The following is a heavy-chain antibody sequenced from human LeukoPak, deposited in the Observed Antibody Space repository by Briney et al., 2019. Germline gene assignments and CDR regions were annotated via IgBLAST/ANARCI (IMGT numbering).Heavy chain of an antibody. CDR1: EDSVSSTNGVA. CDR2: TYYRARWYN. Sequence: SQTLSLTCAISEDSVSSTNGVAWNWIRQSPSRGLEWLGRTYYRARWYNDYAESVKSRITVNPDTSKNQFSLQLNSVTPEDTAVYYCARGKNNAFDYWGQGTLVTVSS. V-gene: IGHV6-1*01. D-gene: IGHD2/OR15-2a*01. J-gene: IGHJ4*02. CDR3: ARGKNNAFDY.